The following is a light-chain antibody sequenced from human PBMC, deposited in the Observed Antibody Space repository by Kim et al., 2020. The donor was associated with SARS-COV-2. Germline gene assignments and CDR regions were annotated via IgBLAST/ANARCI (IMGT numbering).Light chain of an antibody. V-gene: IGLV10-54*01. CDR3: SAWDSSLSAWV. Sequence: QAGLTQPPSVSKGLRQTATLTCTGNINNVGNQGAAWLQQHQGHPPKLLFYRGNNRPSGISARFSASRSGSTASLTITGLQPEDEADYYCSAWDSSLSAWVFGGGTQLTVL. CDR1: INNVGNQG. CDR2: RGN. J-gene: IGLJ3*02.